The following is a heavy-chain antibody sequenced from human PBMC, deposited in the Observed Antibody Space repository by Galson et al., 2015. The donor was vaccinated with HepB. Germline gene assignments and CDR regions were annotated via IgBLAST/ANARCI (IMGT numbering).Heavy chain of an antibody. Sequence: SLRLSCAASGFTFSSHAMSWVRQAPGKGLEWVSAISGSGGSTYYADSVKGRFTISRDNSKNTLYLRMNSLRAEDTAVYYCAKDPYGDYVIDYWGQGTLVTVSS. J-gene: IGHJ4*02. CDR3: AKDPYGDYVIDY. CDR2: ISGSGGST. D-gene: IGHD4-17*01. V-gene: IGHV3-23*01. CDR1: GFTFSSHA.